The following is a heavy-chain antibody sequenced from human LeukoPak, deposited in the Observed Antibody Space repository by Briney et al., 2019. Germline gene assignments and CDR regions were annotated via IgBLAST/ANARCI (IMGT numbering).Heavy chain of an antibody. CDR1: GFTFDDYA. D-gene: IGHD6-13*01. CDR2: ISWNSGSI. CDR3: AKGDSSSWYEVADNWFDP. Sequence: GRSLRLSCAASGFTFDDYAMHWVRQAPGKGLEWVSGISWNSGSIGYADSVKGRFTISRDNAKNSLYLQMNSLRAEDTALYYCAKGDSSSWYEVADNWFDPWGQGTLVTVSS. V-gene: IGHV3-9*01. J-gene: IGHJ5*02.